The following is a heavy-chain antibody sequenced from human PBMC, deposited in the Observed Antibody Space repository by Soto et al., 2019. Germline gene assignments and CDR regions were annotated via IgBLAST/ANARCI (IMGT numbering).Heavy chain of an antibody. CDR3: ARSGVYSSSSVFDY. CDR2: IKQDGSEK. CDR1: GFTFSSYW. V-gene: IGHV3-7*01. D-gene: IGHD6-6*01. Sequence: GGSLRLSCAASGFTFSSYWMSWVRQAPGKGLEWVANIKQDGSEKYYVDSVKGRFTISRDNAKNSLYLQMNSLRAEDTAVYYCARSGVYSSSSVFDYWGQGTLVTVSS. J-gene: IGHJ4*02.